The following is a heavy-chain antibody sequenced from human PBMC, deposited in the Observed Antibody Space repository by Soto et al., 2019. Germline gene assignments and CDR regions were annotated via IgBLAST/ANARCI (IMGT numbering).Heavy chain of an antibody. V-gene: IGHV1-69*02. D-gene: IGHD3-10*01. J-gene: IGHJ6*02. CDR1: GGIFSSYT. CDR2: IIPILGIA. Sequence: ASVKVSCRASGGIFSSYTISWVRQAPGQGLEWMGRIIPILGIANYAQKFQGRVTITADKSTSTAYMELSSLRSEDTAVYYCASGEKAAYYYGMDVWGQGTTVTVSS. CDR3: ASGEKAAYYYGMDV.